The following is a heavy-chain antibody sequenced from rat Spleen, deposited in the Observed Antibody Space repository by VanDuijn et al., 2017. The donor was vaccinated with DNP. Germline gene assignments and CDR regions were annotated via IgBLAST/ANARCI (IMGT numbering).Heavy chain of an antibody. CDR2: INSAGST. CDR1: GYSITRSYR. V-gene: IGHV3-3*01. J-gene: IGHJ4*01. Sequence: EVQLRESGPGLGKPSQSPSLTCSVPGYSITRSYRWNWIRKFPGNKLEWMGYINSAGSTNYNPSLKSRISITRDTSKNQFFLQVNSVTTEDTATYYCASTGIMPYYYAMDAWGQGTSVPVSS. CDR3: ASTGIMPYYYAMDA. D-gene: IGHD1-4*01.